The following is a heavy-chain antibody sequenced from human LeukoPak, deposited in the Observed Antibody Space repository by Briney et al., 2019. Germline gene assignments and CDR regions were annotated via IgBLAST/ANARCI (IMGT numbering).Heavy chain of an antibody. V-gene: IGHV3-30-3*01. CDR3: ARGGGNHYYGMDV. Sequence: GRSLRLSCAASGFTFSSYAMHWVRQAPGKGLEWVAVISYDGSNKYHADSVKGRFTISRDNSKNTLYLQMNSLRAEDTAVYYCARGGGNHYYGMDVWGQGTTVTVSS. CDR1: GFTFSSYA. J-gene: IGHJ6*02. CDR2: ISYDGSNK. D-gene: IGHD2-15*01.